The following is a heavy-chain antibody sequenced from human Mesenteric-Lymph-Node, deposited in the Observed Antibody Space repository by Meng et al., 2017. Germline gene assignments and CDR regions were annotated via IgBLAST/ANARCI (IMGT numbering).Heavy chain of an antibody. D-gene: IGHD1-26*01. Sequence: GESLKISCAASGFTFSSYWMHWVRQAPGKGLVWVSRINSDGSSTSYADSVKGRFTISRDNAKNTLYLQVNSLRAEDTAVYYCARMPPRSSEPHPFDYWGQGTLVTVSS. V-gene: IGHV3-74*01. CDR2: INSDGSST. CDR1: GFTFSSYW. J-gene: IGHJ4*02. CDR3: ARMPPRSSEPHPFDY.